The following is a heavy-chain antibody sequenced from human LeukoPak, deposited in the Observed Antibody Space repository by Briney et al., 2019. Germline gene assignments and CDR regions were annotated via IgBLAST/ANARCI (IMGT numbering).Heavy chain of an antibody. J-gene: IGHJ4*02. D-gene: IGHD6-6*01. CDR2: IYTSGST. CDR3: ARGPGGSSSSDFDY. CDR1: GGSISSGSYY. V-gene: IGHV4-61*02. Sequence: SETLSPTCTVSGGSISSGSYYWSWIRQPAGKGLEWIGRIYTSGSTNYNPSLKSRVTISLDTSKNQFSLNLSSVTAADTAVYYCARGPGGSSSSDFDYWGQGTLVTVSS.